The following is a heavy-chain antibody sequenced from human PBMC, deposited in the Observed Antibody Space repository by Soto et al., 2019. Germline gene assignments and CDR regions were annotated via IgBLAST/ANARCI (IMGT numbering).Heavy chain of an antibody. CDR1: GFAISTYY. CDR2: IYSSGST. V-gene: IGHV4-4*07. CDR3: ARGQRFSAWFDP. D-gene: IGHD3-3*01. J-gene: IGHJ5*02. Sequence: SATLSLTCTFSGFAISTYYWTWILQTAGKGLEWIGRIYSSGSTKYNPALQSRVTMSLGTSNNQLSLRLTSVTAADTAVYYCARGQRFSAWFDPCGEVTLVTV.